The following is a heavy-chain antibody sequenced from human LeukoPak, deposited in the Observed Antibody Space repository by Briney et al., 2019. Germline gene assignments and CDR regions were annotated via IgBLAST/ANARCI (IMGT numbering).Heavy chain of an antibody. D-gene: IGHD3-10*01. V-gene: IGHV3-15*05. CDR3: TTQRAGAFDY. J-gene: IGHJ4*02. Sequence: GGSLRLSCAASGITLANAWMTWVRRAPGKGLEWVGRVLSKSDGGTPDYAAPVKGRFTISRDDSRDTVYLQMNTLKTEDTAMYYCTTQRAGAFDYWGQGTLVTVSP. CDR1: GITLANAW. CDR2: VLSKSDGGTP.